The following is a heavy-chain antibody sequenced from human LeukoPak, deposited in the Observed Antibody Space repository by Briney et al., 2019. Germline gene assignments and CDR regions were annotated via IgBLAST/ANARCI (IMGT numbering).Heavy chain of an antibody. CDR2: IYYSGST. CDR3: AREEKRSSSGYYLFYFDY. D-gene: IGHD3-22*01. J-gene: IGHJ4*02. CDR1: GGSISSGGYY. Sequence: SETLSLTCTVSGGSISSGGYYWSWIRQHPGKGLVWIGYIYYSGSTYYNPSLKSRVTISVDTSKNQFSLKLSSVTAADTAVYYRAREEKRSSSGYYLFYFDYWGQGTLVTVSS. V-gene: IGHV4-31*03.